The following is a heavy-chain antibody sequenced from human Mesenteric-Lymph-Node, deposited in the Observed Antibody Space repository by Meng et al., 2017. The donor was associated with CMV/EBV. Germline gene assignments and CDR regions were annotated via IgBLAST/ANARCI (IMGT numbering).Heavy chain of an antibody. J-gene: IGHJ4*02. CDR1: GFTFSSYG. D-gene: IGHD5-18*01. CDR2: ISGSGDST. V-gene: IGHV3-23*01. CDR3: VKHPGGWIQLWFH. Sequence: CAASGFTFSSYGMSWVRQAPGKGLEWVSAISGSGDSTYYADSVKGRFTISRDNSMNTLYLQMNSLGADDTAVYYCVKHPGGWIQLWFHWGQGTLVTVSS.